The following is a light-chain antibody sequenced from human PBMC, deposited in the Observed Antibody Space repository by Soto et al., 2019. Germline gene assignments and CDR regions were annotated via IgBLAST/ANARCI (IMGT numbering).Light chain of an antibody. CDR1: QSVGRN. CDR2: AAS. Sequence: EIVVTQSPGILSVSPGDRATLSCRASQSVGRNLAWYQQKRGQAPTLLIYAASTRATGIPARFTGSGSGTDFTLTLSTLQSEDFAVYYCQEYSKWPLFAFGPGNRVYIK. V-gene: IGKV3-15*01. J-gene: IGKJ3*01. CDR3: QEYSKWPLFA.